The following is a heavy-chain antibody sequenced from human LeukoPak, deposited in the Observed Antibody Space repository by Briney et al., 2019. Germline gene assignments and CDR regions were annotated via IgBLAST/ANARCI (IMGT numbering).Heavy chain of an antibody. Sequence: GGSVRLSCAASGFTFSRYAMHWVRQAPGKGLEWVAVISYDGSNKYYADSVKGRFTISRDNSKNTLYLQMNSLRAEDTAVYYCASYGNYLGYQLDYWGQGTLVTVSS. CDR3: ASYGNYLGYQLDY. J-gene: IGHJ4*02. V-gene: IGHV3-30-3*01. CDR1: GFTFSRYA. D-gene: IGHD4-11*01. CDR2: ISYDGSNK.